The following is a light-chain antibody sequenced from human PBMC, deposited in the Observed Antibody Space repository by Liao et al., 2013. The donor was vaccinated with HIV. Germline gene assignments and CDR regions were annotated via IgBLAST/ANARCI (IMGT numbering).Light chain of an antibody. CDR3: QVWDSDSDHVI. CDR2: YDS. Sequence: SYVLSQPPSVSVAPGKTASLTCGGHNIGSKSVHWYQQKPGQAPVLVISYDSDRPSGIPERFSGFNPGNTATLTISRVEAGDEADYYCQVWDSDSDHVIFGGGTKLTVL. J-gene: IGLJ2*01. V-gene: IGLV3-21*04. CDR1: NIGSKS.